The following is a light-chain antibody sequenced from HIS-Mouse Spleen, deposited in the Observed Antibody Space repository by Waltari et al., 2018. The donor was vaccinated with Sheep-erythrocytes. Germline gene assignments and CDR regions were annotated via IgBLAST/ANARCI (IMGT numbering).Light chain of an antibody. J-gene: IGLJ1*01. Sequence: QSALTQPRPVSGSPGPSVTISCTGTSSDGGGLNYVSWYQQHPGKAPKLMIYDVSKRPSGVPDRFSGSKSGNTASLTISGLQAEDEADYYCCSYAGSYNHVFATGTKVTVL. CDR3: CSYAGSYNHV. CDR1: SSDGGGLNY. CDR2: DVS. V-gene: IGLV2-11*01.